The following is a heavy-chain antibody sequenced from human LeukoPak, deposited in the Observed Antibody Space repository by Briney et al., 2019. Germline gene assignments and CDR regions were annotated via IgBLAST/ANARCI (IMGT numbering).Heavy chain of an antibody. Sequence: GGSLRLSCAASGFTFDDYAMHWVRQAPGKGLEWVSGISWNSGSIGYADSVKGRSTISRDNAKNSLYLQMNSLRAEDTAVYYCAELGITMIGGVWGKGTTVTISS. CDR3: AELGITMIGGV. CDR2: ISWNSGSI. CDR1: GFTFDDYA. J-gene: IGHJ6*04. V-gene: IGHV3-9*01. D-gene: IGHD3-10*02.